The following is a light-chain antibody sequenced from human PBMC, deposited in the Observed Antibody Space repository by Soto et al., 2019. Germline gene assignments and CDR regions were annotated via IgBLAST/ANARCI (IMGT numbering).Light chain of an antibody. V-gene: IGLV2-8*01. CDR1: SSDVGAYKY. CDR3: TSYVGNDSWV. J-gene: IGLJ3*02. Sequence: QSALTQPPSASGSPGQSVTISCTGTSSDVGAYKYVYWYQQYPGKAPKLMIYEVTKRPSGVPDRFSGSKSGNTASLTVSGLQAEDEADYYCTSYVGNDSWVFGGGTKLTVL. CDR2: EVT.